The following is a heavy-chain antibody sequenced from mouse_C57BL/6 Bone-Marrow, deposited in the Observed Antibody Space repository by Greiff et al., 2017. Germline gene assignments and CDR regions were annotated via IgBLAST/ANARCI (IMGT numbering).Heavy chain of an antibody. Sequence: QVQLQQSGAELARPGASVKMSCKASGYTFTSYTMHWVKQRPGQGLEWIGYINPSSGYTKYNQKFKDKATLTADKSSSTAYMQLSSLTSEDSAVXYCARLGDGYYRYAMDYGGQGTSVTVS. CDR3: ARLGDGYYRYAMDY. CDR1: GYTFTSYT. V-gene: IGHV1-4*01. CDR2: INPSSGYT. J-gene: IGHJ4*01. D-gene: IGHD2-3*01.